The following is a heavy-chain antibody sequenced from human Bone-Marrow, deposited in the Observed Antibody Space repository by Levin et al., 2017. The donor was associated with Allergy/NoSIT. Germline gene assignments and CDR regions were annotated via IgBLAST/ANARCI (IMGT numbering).Heavy chain of an antibody. Sequence: QPGGSLRLSCAASGFTFSSCVMSWVRQAPGKGLEWVSAISGSRGTTFYTDSVKGRFTISRDNSKNMLYLQMNSLRADDTAVYYCAKYSLTGENYFDSWGQGTLVTVSS. V-gene: IGHV3-23*01. J-gene: IGHJ4*02. D-gene: IGHD3-16*01. CDR2: ISGSRGTT. CDR1: GFTFSSCV. CDR3: AKYSLTGENYFDS.